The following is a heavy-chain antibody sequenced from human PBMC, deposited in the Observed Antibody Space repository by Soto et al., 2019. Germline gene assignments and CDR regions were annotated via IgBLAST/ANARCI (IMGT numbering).Heavy chain of an antibody. J-gene: IGHJ6*02. V-gene: IGHV1-2*04. CDR3: ARGDSTDCSNGVCSFFYNHDMDV. CDR1: RYSFTDYH. CDR2: INPKSGGT. D-gene: IGHD2-8*01. Sequence: VASVKVSCKASRYSFTDYHIHWVRQAPGQGLEWLGRINPKSGGTSTAQKFQGWVTMTTDTPISTASMELTRLTSDDTAIYYCARGDSTDCSNGVCSFFYNHDMDVWGQGTTVTV.